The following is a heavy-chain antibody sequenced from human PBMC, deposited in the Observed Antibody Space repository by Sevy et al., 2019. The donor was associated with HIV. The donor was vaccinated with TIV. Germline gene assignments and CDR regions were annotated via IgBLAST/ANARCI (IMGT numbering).Heavy chain of an antibody. CDR3: ARAPSGSQGQGQYFQH. V-gene: IGHV1-18*01. Sequence: ASVKVSCKASGYTFTNYFITWVRQAPGQGLEWMGRISTYNTEYAQKFQGRLTMTTDTSTSTVYMELRSLRFDDTAVYYCARAPSGSQGQGQYFQHWGQGTLVTVSS. D-gene: IGHD1-26*01. CDR1: GYTFTNYF. J-gene: IGHJ1*01. CDR2: ISTYNT.